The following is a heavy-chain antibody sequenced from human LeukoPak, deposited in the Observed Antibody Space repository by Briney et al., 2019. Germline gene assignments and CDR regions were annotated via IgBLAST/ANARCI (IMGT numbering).Heavy chain of an antibody. D-gene: IGHD4-23*01. Sequence: PGGSLRLSCAASGFTFSDYYMSWIRQAPGKGLEWVSYISSSGSTIYYADSVKGRFTISRDNAKNSLYLQMNSLRAEDTAVYYCARDPTVETLYYFDYWGQGTLVTVSS. CDR2: ISSSGSTI. V-gene: IGHV3-11*01. J-gene: IGHJ4*02. CDR1: GFTFSDYY. CDR3: ARDPTVETLYYFDY.